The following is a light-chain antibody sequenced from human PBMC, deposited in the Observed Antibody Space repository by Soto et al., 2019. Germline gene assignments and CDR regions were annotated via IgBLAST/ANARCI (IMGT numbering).Light chain of an antibody. V-gene: IGLV2-23*02. CDR1: TSDVGI. CDR2: EVT. CDR3: YTFGGSGYV. Sequence: QSVLTQPASVSGSPGQSITISCSGTTSDVGIVSWYQHHPGKAPKPMIHEVTKRPSGVSDRFSGSKSGNSASLTISGLQAEDDADYFCYTFGGSGYVFGTGTKVTVL. J-gene: IGLJ1*01.